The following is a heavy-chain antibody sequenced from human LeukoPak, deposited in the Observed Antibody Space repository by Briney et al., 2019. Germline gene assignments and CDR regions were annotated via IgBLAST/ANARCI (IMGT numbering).Heavy chain of an antibody. CDR3: ARGKSSGLVRGGYFYDY. V-gene: IGHV1-69*13. Sequence: ASVKVSCKASGGTFSSYAISWVRQAPGQGLEWMGGIIPIFGTANYAQKFQGRVTITADESTSTAYMELSSLRSEDTAVYYCARGKSSGLVRGGYFYDYWGQGTLVTVSS. CDR1: GGTFSSYA. CDR2: IIPIFGTA. D-gene: IGHD6-19*01. J-gene: IGHJ4*02.